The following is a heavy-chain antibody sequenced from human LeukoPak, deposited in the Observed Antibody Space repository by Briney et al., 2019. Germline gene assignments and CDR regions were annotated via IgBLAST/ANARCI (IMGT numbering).Heavy chain of an antibody. CDR1: GGSISSYY. D-gene: IGHD4-17*01. J-gene: IGHJ6*03. CDR2: IYTSGST. Sequence: PSETLSLTCTVSGGSISSYYWSWIRQPAGKGLEWIGRIYTSGSTNYNPSLKSRVTMSVDTSKNQFSLKLSSVTAADTAVYYCARDYGDYAYYYYYYMDVWGKGTTVIVSS. V-gene: IGHV4-4*07. CDR3: ARDYGDYAYYYYYYMDV.